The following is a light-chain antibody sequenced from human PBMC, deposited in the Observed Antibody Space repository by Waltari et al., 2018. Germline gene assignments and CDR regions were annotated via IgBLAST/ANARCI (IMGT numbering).Light chain of an antibody. CDR2: DVT. J-gene: IGLJ2*01. V-gene: IGLV2-14*03. CDR1: GSAVGASAY. Sequence: QSALTQPASVSGSPGQSITISCIGVGSAVGASAYVSWHQHHPGKAPQVIIYDVTNLPSGVSDRFSASKSANTASLTISRLQPEDEADYYCSSQTLDGLVLFGGGTRLTVL. CDR3: SSQTLDGLVL.